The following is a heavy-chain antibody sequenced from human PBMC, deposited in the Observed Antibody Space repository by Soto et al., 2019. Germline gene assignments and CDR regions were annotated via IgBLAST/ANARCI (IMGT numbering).Heavy chain of an antibody. Sequence: SAKVSFKASSGNFYTFIMNWVRQAPARGLEWMGRLVPMLATPTYAEKFKGRVTISATGSTSTMYMEWTSLRSEDTAIYYCATNGTSSSSPSHYSGMEVWGQGTKVTVSS. CDR1: SGNFYTFI. CDR2: LVPMLATP. CDR3: ATNGTSSSSPSHYSGMEV. V-gene: IGHV1-69*08. D-gene: IGHD1-7*01. J-gene: IGHJ6*02.